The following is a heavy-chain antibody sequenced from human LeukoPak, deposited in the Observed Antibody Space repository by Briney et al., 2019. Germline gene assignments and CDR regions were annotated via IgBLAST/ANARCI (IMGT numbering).Heavy chain of an antibody. CDR3: TRDSGTYNWFDP. D-gene: IGHD1-26*01. Sequence: GGSLRLSCAASGLTFSGYAIHWVRQSSGKGGEWGGQIDKKDKGYATATSYAASVKGRFTISRDDSINTAYLQMKSLKTEDTALYYCTRDSGTYNWFDPWGQGTLVTVSS. V-gene: IGHV3-73*01. J-gene: IGHJ5*02. CDR1: GLTFSGYA. CDR2: IDKKDKGYAT.